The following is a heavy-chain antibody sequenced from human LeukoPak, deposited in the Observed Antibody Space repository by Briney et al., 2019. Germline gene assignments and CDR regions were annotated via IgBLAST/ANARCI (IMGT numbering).Heavy chain of an antibody. D-gene: IGHD6-13*01. CDR1: GYTFTNFD. CDR2: MNPVSGNA. Sequence: ASVKVSCKASGYTFTNFDINWVRQAPGQGLEWMGWMNPVSGNAGSAQKFQGRVTLTRDTSISTAYMELSSLRSDDTAFYYCARAPMGAAALYWGQGTLVTVSS. CDR3: ARAPMGAAALY. V-gene: IGHV1-8*01. J-gene: IGHJ4*02.